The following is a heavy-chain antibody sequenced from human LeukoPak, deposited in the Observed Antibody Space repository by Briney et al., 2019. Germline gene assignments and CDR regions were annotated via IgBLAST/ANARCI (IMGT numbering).Heavy chain of an antibody. J-gene: IGHJ4*02. CDR2: ISYDGGNK. V-gene: IGHV3-30*18. CDR3: AKLGYCSGGSCYQNFDY. D-gene: IGHD2-15*01. CDR1: GFTFSSYG. Sequence: GGSLRLSCAASGFTFSSYGMHWVRQAPGKGLEWVAVISYDGGNKYYADSVKGRFTISRDNSKNTLYLQMNSLRAEDTAVYYCAKLGYCSGGSCYQNFDYWGQGTLVTVSS.